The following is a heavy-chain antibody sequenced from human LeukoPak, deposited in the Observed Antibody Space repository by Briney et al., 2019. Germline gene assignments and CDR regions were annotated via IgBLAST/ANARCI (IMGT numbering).Heavy chain of an antibody. CDR3: ARGGDCSSTSCYGNDYYYYYYMDV. J-gene: IGHJ6*03. CDR1: GGSISIYY. Sequence: PSETLSLTCTVSGGSISIYYWIWIRQPPGKGLEWIGYIYYIWSTNYNPSLKSRGTISVDTSKNQFSLKLSSVAVADAAVYYCARGGDCSSTSCYGNDYYYYYYMDVWGKGTTVTVSS. D-gene: IGHD2-2*01. V-gene: IGHV4-59*01. CDR2: IYYIWST.